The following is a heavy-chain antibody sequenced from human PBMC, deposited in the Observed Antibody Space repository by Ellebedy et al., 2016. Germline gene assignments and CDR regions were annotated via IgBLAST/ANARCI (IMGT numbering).Heavy chain of an antibody. J-gene: IGHJ3*02. V-gene: IGHV3-30*03. CDR3: ARGRHGDHEHDAFDI. CDR2: ISYDGSNK. CDR1: GFTFSSYG. D-gene: IGHD4-17*01. Sequence: GGSLRLSCAASGFTFSSYGMHWVRQAPGKGLEWVAVISYDGSNKYYADSVKGRFTISRDNSKNTLYLQMNSLRAEDTAVYYCARGRHGDHEHDAFDIWGQGTMVTVSS.